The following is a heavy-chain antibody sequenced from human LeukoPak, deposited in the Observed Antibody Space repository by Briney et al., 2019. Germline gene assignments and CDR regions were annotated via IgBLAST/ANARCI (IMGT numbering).Heavy chain of an antibody. D-gene: IGHD2-15*01. V-gene: IGHV4-31*03. CDR3: ARGVARGANWFDP. CDR2: IYYSGST. CDR1: GGSISSGGYY. Sequence: SQTLSLTCTVSGGSISSGGYYWSWIRQHPGKGLEWIGYIYYSGSTYYNPSLKSRVTISVDTSKNQFSPKLSSVTAADTAVYYCARGVARGANWFDPWGQGTLVTVSS. J-gene: IGHJ5*02.